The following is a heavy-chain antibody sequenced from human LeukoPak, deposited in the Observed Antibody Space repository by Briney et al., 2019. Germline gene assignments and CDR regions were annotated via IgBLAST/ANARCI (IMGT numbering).Heavy chain of an antibody. D-gene: IGHD3-10*01. CDR1: GYTFTGYY. V-gene: IGHV1-2*06. J-gene: IGHJ4*02. Sequence: ASVKVSCKASGYTFTGYYMHWVRQAPGQGLEWMGRINPNSGGTNYAQKFQGRVTMTRDTSISTAYMELSRLSSDDTAVYYCARAKRSLLWFGELDFDYWGQGTLVTVSS. CDR2: INPNSGGT. CDR3: ARAKRSLLWFGELDFDY.